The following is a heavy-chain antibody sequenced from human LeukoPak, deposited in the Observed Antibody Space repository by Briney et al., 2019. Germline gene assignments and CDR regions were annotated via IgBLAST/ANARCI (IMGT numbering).Heavy chain of an antibody. J-gene: IGHJ4*02. D-gene: IGHD5-18*01. CDR3: ARDMEHVDTAGGDY. CDR2: INPSGGST. CDR1: GYTFTSYY. V-gene: IGHV1-46*01. Sequence: GASVKVSCKASGYTFTSYYMHWVRQAPGQGLEWMGIINPSGGSTSYAQKFQGRVTMTRDMSTSTAYMELRSLRSDDTAVYYCARDMEHVDTAGGDYWGQGTLVTVSS.